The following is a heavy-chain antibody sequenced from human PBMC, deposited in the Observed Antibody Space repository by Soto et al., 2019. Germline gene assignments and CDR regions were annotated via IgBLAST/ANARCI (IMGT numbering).Heavy chain of an antibody. Sequence: ASVKVSCKASGGTFSSYAISWVRQAPGQGLEWMGGIIPIFGTANYAQKFQGRVTITADESTSTAYMELSSLRSEDTAVYYCARGGEILTGYNYCYYGMDIWGQGTTVTVSS. D-gene: IGHD3-9*01. CDR3: ARGGEILTGYNYCYYGMDI. CDR2: IIPIFGTA. V-gene: IGHV1-69*13. J-gene: IGHJ6*02. CDR1: GGTFSSYA.